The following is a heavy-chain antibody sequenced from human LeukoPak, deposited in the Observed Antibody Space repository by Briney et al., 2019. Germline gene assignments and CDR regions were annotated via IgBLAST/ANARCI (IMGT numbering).Heavy chain of an antibody. V-gene: IGHV3-66*01. Sequence: GGSLRLSCAACGFTVSSNYMSLVRRAPGKGLEWVSVIYSGGSTYYADSVKGRFTISRDNSKNTLYLQMNSLRAEDTAVYYCARALTYYYDSSGYLLWGQGTMVTVSS. D-gene: IGHD3-22*01. J-gene: IGHJ3*01. CDR3: ARALTYYYDSSGYLL. CDR1: GFTVSSNY. CDR2: IYSGGST.